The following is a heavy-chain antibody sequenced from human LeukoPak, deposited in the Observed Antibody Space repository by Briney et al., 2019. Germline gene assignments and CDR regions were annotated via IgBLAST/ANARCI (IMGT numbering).Heavy chain of an antibody. CDR3: AIRGYYDTPYAYDYHAMAV. Sequence: GGSLRLSCAASGINFSGYSMHWVRQAPGKGLEWVSYISGSSRTIYYADSVKGRFTISRDNAKNSLHLQINSLRDEDTAVYYFAIRGYYDTPYAYDYHAMAVWAKGPAFTVSS. J-gene: IGHJ6*04. D-gene: IGHD3-22*01. CDR1: GINFSGYS. V-gene: IGHV3-48*02. CDR2: ISGSSRTI.